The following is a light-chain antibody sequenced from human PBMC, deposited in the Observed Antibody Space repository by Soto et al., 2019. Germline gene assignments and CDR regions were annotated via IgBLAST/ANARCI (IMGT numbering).Light chain of an antibody. J-gene: IGLJ3*02. CDR1: SSDIGRYDS. Sequence: QSVLTQPASVSGSPGQSITISGNGTSSDIGRYDSVSWYQQHPGKAPKLMIFGVSIRPSGLSDRFSGSKSGNTASLSISGIQAEYEADYYCSSYTSTSTVVFGGGTQLTVL. CDR2: GVS. V-gene: IGLV2-14*01. CDR3: SSYTSTSTVV.